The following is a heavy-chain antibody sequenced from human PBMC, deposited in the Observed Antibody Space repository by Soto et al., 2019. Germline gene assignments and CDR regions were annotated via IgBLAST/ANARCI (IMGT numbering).Heavy chain of an antibody. CDR3: ADDLPNNCNCEY. D-gene: IGHD1-20*01. J-gene: IGHJ4*02. CDR2: ASYDGSKI. V-gene: IGHV3-30-3*01. Sequence: QVQLVESGGGVVQPGRSLRLSCAASGFTFRNYAMHWVRQAPGKGLEWVAVASYDGSKIHYADSVKGRFTISRDNSTNPLYLKMNSLRDEDTAIYACADDLPNNCNCEYWGQGTLVTVSS. CDR1: GFTFRNYA.